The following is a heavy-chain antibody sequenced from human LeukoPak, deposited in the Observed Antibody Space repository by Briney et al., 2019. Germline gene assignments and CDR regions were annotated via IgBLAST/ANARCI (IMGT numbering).Heavy chain of an antibody. CDR3: ARALTPASGWLGS. J-gene: IGHJ5*01. V-gene: IGHV3-21*01. CDR1: GFTFSSYT. D-gene: IGHD6-19*01. Sequence: GGSLRLSCAASGFTFSSYTMTWVRQAPGKGLEWVSCISSSSSYMYYGDTLKGRFTISRDNAKNSLYLQMDDLRAEDTAMYCCARALTPASGWLGSWGQGTLVTVSS. CDR2: ISSSSSYM.